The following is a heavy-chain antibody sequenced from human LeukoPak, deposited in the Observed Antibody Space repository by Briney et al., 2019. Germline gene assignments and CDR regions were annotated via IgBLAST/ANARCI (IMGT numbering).Heavy chain of an antibody. CDR1: GYSIRSGFY. CDR3: ATSGWYLLPGVY. J-gene: IGHJ4*02. D-gene: IGHD6-19*01. Sequence: SETLSLTCTVSGYSIRSGFYWGWIRQPPGKGLEWIGNIYHSGITYSTPSLKSRVTISVDTSKNQFSLKLSSVTAADTAVYYCATSGWYLLPGVYWGQGTLVTVSS. V-gene: IGHV4-38-2*02. CDR2: IYHSGIT.